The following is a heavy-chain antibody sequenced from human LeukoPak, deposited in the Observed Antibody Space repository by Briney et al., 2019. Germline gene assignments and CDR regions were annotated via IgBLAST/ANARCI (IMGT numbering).Heavy chain of an antibody. V-gene: IGHV3-21*01. CDR3: AREKYDFWSGHEFDY. J-gene: IGHJ4*02. CDR2: ISSSSSYI. D-gene: IGHD3-3*01. Sequence: GGSLRLSCAASGFTFSSYSMNWVRQAPGKGLEWVSSISSSSSYIYYADSVKGRVTISRDNAKNSLYLQMNSLRAEDTAVYYCAREKYDFWSGHEFDYWGQGTLVTVSS. CDR1: GFTFSSYS.